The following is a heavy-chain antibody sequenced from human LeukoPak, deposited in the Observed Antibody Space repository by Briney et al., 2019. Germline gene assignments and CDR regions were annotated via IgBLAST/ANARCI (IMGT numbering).Heavy chain of an antibody. J-gene: IGHJ4*02. CDR1: GYSISSDYY. D-gene: IGHD5-24*01. V-gene: IGHV4-38-2*02. CDR3: ARRRDGYNFGSFYFDY. Sequence: SETLSLTCTVSGYSISSDYYWGWIRQPPGKGLEWIGSIHHSGSTYYNPSLKSRVTIFVDTSKNQFSLSLNSVTAADTAVYYCARRRDGYNFGSFYFDYWGQGILVTVSS. CDR2: IHHSGST.